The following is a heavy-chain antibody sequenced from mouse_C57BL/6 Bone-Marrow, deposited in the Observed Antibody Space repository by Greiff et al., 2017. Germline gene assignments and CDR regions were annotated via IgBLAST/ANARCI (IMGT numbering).Heavy chain of an antibody. V-gene: IGHV1-81*01. J-gene: IGHJ4*01. CDR1: GYTFTSYG. CDR2: IYPRSGNT. D-gene: IGHD1-1*01. CDR3: EGGSSPFYAMDY. Sequence: VQLQQSGAELARPGASVKLSCKASGYTFTSYGISWVKQRTGQGLEWIGEIYPRSGNTYYNETFKGKATLSADKSSSTAYMELRSLTSEDSAVYFCEGGSSPFYAMDYWGQGTSVTVSS.